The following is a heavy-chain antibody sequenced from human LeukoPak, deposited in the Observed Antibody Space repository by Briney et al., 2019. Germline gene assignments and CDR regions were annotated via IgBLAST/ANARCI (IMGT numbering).Heavy chain of an antibody. D-gene: IGHD5-24*01. V-gene: IGHV1-2*02. CDR3: ARDLLTGYNDGTDAFDI. Sequence: ASVKVSCEASGYTFTGYYMHWVRQAPGQGLEWMGWSNPNSGGTNYAQKFQGRVTMTRDTSISTAYMELSRLRSDDTAVYYCARDLLTGYNDGTDAFDIWGQGTMVTVSS. J-gene: IGHJ3*02. CDR1: GYTFTGYY. CDR2: SNPNSGGT.